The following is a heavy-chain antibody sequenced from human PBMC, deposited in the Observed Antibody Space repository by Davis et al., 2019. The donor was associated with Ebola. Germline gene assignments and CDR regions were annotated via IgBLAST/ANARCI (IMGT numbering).Heavy chain of an antibody. J-gene: IGHJ5*02. CDR3: ARSYCSSTSCPLAYNWFDP. CDR1: GYSFTSYW. CDR2: IYPGDSDT. D-gene: IGHD2-2*01. Sequence: GESLKISCKGSGYSFTSYWIGWVRQMPGKGLEWMGIIYPGDSDTRYSPSFQGQVTISADKSISTAYLQWSSLKASDTAMYYCARSYCSSTSCPLAYNWFDPWGQGTLVTVSS. V-gene: IGHV5-51*01.